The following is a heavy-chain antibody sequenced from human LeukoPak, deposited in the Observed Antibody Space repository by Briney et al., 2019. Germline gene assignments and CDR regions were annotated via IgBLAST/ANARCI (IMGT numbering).Heavy chain of an antibody. J-gene: IGHJ4*02. V-gene: IGHV4-34*01. D-gene: IGHD3-16*02. CDR1: GGSFSGYY. CDR2: INHSGST. CDR3: ARAGLRLRELSPPYYFDY. Sequence: SETLSLTCAVYGGSFSGYYWSWIRQPPGKGLEWIGEINHSGSTNYNPSLKSRVTISVDTSKNQFSLKLSSVTAADTAVYYCARAGLRLRELSPPYYFDYWGQGTLVTVSS.